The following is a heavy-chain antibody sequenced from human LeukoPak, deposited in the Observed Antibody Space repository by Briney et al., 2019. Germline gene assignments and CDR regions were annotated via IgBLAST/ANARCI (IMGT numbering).Heavy chain of an antibody. J-gene: IGHJ4*02. CDR1: GYTFTSYA. D-gene: IGHD1-1*01. CDR2: IIPIFGTA. V-gene: IGHV1-69*13. CDR3: AISGTIPPPFDY. Sequence: SVKVSCKASGYTFTSYAISWVRQAPGQGLEWMGGIIPIFGTANYAQKFQGRVTITADESTSTAYMELSSLRSEDTAAYYCAISGTIPPPFDYWGQGTLVTVSS.